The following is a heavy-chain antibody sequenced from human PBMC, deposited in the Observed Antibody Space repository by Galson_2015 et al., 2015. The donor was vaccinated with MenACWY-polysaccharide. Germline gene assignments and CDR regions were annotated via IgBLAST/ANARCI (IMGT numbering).Heavy chain of an antibody. CDR2: VDYSGNS. CDR1: YH. Sequence: YHWTWIRQPPGKGLEWTGTVDYSGNSYYNASLKSRITISIDTSRTQFSLKLTSVTAADTAVYYCVRAGRTDRGVVGYGWGLDYWGQGILVTVSS. V-gene: IGHV4-39*07. D-gene: IGHD5-18*01. J-gene: IGHJ4*02. CDR3: VRAGRTDRGVVGYGWGLDY.